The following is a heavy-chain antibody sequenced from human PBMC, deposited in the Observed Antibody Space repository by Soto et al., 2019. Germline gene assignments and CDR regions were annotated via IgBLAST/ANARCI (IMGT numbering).Heavy chain of an antibody. CDR3: ATYYTAVAYFEN. J-gene: IGHJ4*02. V-gene: IGHV1-69*01. D-gene: IGHD5-18*01. Sequence: QVKLMQSGAEVKKPGASVRVSCEASGYTFSYSAIGWLRQAPGQGLEWMGGINPNFGSAIYAQKFQGRTTITAHYMELNDLRSEDTAIYFCATYYTAVAYFENWGQGTLVTVSS. CDR2: INPNFGSA. CDR1: GYTFSYSA.